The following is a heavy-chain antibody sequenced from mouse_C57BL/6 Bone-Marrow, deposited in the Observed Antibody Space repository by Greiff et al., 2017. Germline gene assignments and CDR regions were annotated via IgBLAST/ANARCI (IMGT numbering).Heavy chain of an antibody. D-gene: IGHD1-1*01. CDR2: IWSGGST. J-gene: IGHJ1*03. CDR1: GFSLTSYG. CDR3: ARNPIITTVVARSYWYFDV. Sequence: VKLQQSGPGLVQPSQSLSITCTVSGFSLTSYGVHWVRQSPGKGLEWLGVIWSGGSTDYTAAFISRLSISKDNSKSQVFFKMNSLQADDTAIYYCARNPIITTVVARSYWYFDVWGTGTTVTVSS. V-gene: IGHV2-2*01.